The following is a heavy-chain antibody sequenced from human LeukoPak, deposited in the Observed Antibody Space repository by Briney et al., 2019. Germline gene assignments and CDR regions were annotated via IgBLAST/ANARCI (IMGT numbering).Heavy chain of an antibody. V-gene: IGHV3-23*01. D-gene: IGHD3-3*01. CDR1: GFTFSSYA. CDR3: AKLGYDFWSGYYVDY. J-gene: IGHJ4*02. Sequence: GGSLRLSCAASGFTFSSYAMSWVRQAPGKGLEWVSAISGSGGSTYYADSVKGRFTVSRDNSKNTLYLQMNSLRAEDTAVYYCAKLGYDFWSGYYVDYWGQGTLVTVSS. CDR2: ISGSGGST.